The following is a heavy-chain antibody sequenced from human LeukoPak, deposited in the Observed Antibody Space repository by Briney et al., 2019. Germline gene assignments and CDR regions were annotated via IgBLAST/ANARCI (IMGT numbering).Heavy chain of an antibody. J-gene: IGHJ4*02. V-gene: IGHV4-59*01. CDR1: AGPIGSYY. D-gene: IGHD3-22*01. Sequence: PSETLSLTCTVSAGPIGSYYWSWIRQPPGKGRERFGHIYYSGSTTYTPSLKSRVTMSVDTSKTHFSLKLSSVTAADTAVYYCARVGAYFSDNSVYYIWGQGIPVAVPS. CDR2: IYYSGST. CDR3: ARVGAYFSDNSVYYI.